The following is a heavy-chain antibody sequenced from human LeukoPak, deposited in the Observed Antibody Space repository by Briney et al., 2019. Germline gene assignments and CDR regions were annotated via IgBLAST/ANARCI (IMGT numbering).Heavy chain of an antibody. Sequence: SETLSLTCTVSGGSISSYYWSWIRQPPGKGLEWIGYIYYSGSTNYNPSLKSRVTISVDTSKNQFSLKLSSVTAADTAVYYCARGEDYREWFDPWGQGTLVTVSS. D-gene: IGHD4-11*01. J-gene: IGHJ5*02. CDR3: ARGEDYREWFDP. CDR1: GGSISSYY. V-gene: IGHV4-59*01. CDR2: IYYSGST.